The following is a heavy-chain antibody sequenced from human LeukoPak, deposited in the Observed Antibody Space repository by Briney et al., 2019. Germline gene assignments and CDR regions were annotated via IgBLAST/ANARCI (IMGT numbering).Heavy chain of an antibody. CDR1: GFTVSSNY. CDR2: ISSSSSYI. V-gene: IGHV3-21*01. J-gene: IGHJ4*02. Sequence: GGSLRLSCAASGFTVSSNYMSWVRQAPGKGLEWLSSISSSSSYIYYADSVKGRFTISRDNAKNSLYLQMNSLRAEDTAVYYCARVPGDYWGQGTLVTVSS. CDR3: ARVPGDY.